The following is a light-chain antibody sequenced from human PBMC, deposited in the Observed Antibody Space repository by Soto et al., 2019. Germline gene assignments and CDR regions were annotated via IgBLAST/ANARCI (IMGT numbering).Light chain of an antibody. CDR3: SSYASSSPFV. CDR2: DVS. V-gene: IGLV2-14*01. J-gene: IGLJ1*01. CDR1: GSDVGGYKY. Sequence: QSVLTQPASVSGSPGQSITISCTGTGSDVGGYKYVSWYQQLPGKAPKLMIYDVSYRPSVVSDRFSGSKSGNTASLIISGLQAEDEADYYCSSYASSSPFVFGTGTKVTVL.